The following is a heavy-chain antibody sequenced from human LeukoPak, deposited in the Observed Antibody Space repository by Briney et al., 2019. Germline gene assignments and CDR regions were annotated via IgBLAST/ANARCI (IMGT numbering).Heavy chain of an antibody. V-gene: IGHV3-30-3*01. CDR2: ISYDGSNK. D-gene: IGHD6-19*01. Sequence: QPGRSLRLSCAASGFTFSSYAMHWVRQAPGKGLEWVAVISYDGSNKYYADSVKGRFTISRDNSKNTLYLQMNSLRAEDTAVYYCARDRRVSIAVAGGLDYWGQGTLVTVSS. CDR3: ARDRRVSIAVAGGLDY. J-gene: IGHJ4*02. CDR1: GFTFSSYA.